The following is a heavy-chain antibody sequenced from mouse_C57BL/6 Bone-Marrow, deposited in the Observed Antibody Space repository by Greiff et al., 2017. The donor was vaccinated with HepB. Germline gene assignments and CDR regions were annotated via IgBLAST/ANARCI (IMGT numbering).Heavy chain of an antibody. J-gene: IGHJ1*03. D-gene: IGHD1-1*01. CDR1: GYTFTDYE. CDR2: IDPETGGT. Sequence: QVHVKQSGAELVRPGASVTLSCKASGYTFTDYEMHWVKQTPVHGLEWIGAIDPETGGTAYNQKFKGKAILTADKSSSTAYMELRSLTSEDSAVYYCTRPGSSYRYFDVWGTGTTVTVSS. V-gene: IGHV1-15*01. CDR3: TRPGSSYRYFDV.